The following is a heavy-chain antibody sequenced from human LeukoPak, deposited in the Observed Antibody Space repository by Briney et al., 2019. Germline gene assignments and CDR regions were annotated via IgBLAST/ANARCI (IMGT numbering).Heavy chain of an antibody. CDR1: GFTFDDYA. CDR2: ISWNSGHI. V-gene: IGHV3-9*01. J-gene: IGHJ4*02. Sequence: PGGSLRLSCAASGFTFDDYAMHWVRQAPGKGLEWVSGISWNSGHIGYADSVKGRFTISRDNSKNTLYLQMDSLRPGDTALYYCAKDPDGYWGQGTLVTVSS. CDR3: AKDPDGY. D-gene: IGHD5-24*01.